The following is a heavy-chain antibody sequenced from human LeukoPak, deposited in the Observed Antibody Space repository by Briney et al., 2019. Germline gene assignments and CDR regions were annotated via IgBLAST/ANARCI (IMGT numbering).Heavy chain of an antibody. CDR1: EFTFSDYS. Sequence: GGSLRLSCVASEFTFSDYSMSWVRQAPGKGLEWVSAITGSGGSTYYADSVKGRFTISRDNSKNTLYLQMNSLRADDTAVYYCAKGKDCWGQGTLVTVSS. CDR2: ITGSGGST. V-gene: IGHV3-23*01. J-gene: IGHJ4*02. CDR3: AKGKDC.